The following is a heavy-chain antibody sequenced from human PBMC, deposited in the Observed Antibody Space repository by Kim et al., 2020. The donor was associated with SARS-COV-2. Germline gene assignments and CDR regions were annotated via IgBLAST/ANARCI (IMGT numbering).Heavy chain of an antibody. J-gene: IGHJ4*02. Sequence: YNPSLKSRVTISVDTSKNQFSLKLGSVTAADTAVYYCARDPYSSSWYRYWGQGALVTVSS. D-gene: IGHD6-13*01. CDR3: ARDPYSSSWYRY. V-gene: IGHV4-34*01.